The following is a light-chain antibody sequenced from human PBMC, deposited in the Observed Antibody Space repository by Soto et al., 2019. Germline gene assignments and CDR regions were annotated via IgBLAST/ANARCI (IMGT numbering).Light chain of an antibody. V-gene: IGLV2-11*01. CDR2: DVS. J-gene: IGLJ1*01. CDR3: CSYATSSFV. CDR1: SSDVGRYNL. Sequence: QSVLTQPRSVSGSPGQSVTISCSGTSSDVGRYNLVSWYQQHPGKAPKLIIYDVSVRPSGVPDRFSGSKSDNTASLTISGLQAEDEADYFCCSYATSSFVFGTGTKLTVL.